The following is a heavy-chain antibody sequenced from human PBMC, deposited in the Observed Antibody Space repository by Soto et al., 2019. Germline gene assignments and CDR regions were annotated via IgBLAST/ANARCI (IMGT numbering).Heavy chain of an antibody. J-gene: IGHJ6*02. CDR2: IWYDGSNK. CDR1: GFTFSSYG. Sequence: GGSMRLSCAASGFTFSSYGMHWVRQAPGKGLEWVAVIWYDGSNKYYADSVKGRFTISRDNSKNTLYLQMNSLRAEDTAVYYCARGSAHCTNGVCYYYYYGMDVWGQGTTVTVSS. D-gene: IGHD2-8*01. V-gene: IGHV3-33*01. CDR3: ARGSAHCTNGVCYYYYYGMDV.